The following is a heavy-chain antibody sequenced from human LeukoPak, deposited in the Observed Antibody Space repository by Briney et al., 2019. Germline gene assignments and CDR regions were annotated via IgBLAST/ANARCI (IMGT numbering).Heavy chain of an antibody. CDR1: GFNFRTYA. D-gene: IGHD2-2*01. J-gene: IGHJ4*02. V-gene: IGHV3-30*04. CDR3: ARDQFEYQVRIIDY. Sequence: GGSLRLSCAASGFNFRTYAMHWVRQAPGKGLKWVAIISYDGINKYYADSVKGRFTISRGNSKNTLYLQMNSLRAEDTAVYYCARDQFEYQVRIIDYWGQGTLVTVSS. CDR2: ISYDGINK.